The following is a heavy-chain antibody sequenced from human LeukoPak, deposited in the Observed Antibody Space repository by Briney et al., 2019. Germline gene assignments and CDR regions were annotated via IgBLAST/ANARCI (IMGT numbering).Heavy chain of an antibody. V-gene: IGHV1-2*02. CDR3: VRADATGWFDP. CDR1: GYTFTGYY. CDR2: INPNSGGT. Sequence: GASVKVSCKASGYTFTGYYMHWVRQAPGQGLEWMGWINPNSGGTNYAQKFQGRVTMTRDTSINTAYMELSRLRSDDTAVYYCVRADATGWFDPWGQGTLVTVSS. D-gene: IGHD6-19*01. J-gene: IGHJ5*02.